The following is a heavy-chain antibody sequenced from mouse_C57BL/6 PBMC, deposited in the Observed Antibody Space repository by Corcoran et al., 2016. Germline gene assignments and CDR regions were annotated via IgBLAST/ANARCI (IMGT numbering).Heavy chain of an antibody. D-gene: IGHD2-4*01. CDR3: ARRGYYDYSDY. J-gene: IGHJ2*01. CDR1: GYTFTTYG. CDR2: INTYSGVP. V-gene: IGHV9-3*01. Sequence: QIQLVQSGPELKKPGETVKISCKASGYTFTTYGMSWVKQAPGKGLKWMGWINTYSGVPTYADDFKGRFAFSLETSASTAYLQINNLKNEDTATYFCARRGYYDYSDYWGQGTTLTVSS.